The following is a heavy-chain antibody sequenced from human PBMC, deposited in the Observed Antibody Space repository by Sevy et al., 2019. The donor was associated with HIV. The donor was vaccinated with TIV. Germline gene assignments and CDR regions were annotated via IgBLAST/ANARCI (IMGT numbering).Heavy chain of an antibody. CDR1: GFTFSTYW. Sequence: GGSLRLSCAASGFTFSTYWMSWVRQAPGKGLEWVANIKQDGSEKYYVDSVKGRFTISRDNAKNSLYLQMNSLRAEDTAVYYCAREGNYYDSSGYYYPYYFDYWGQGTLVTVSS. CDR3: AREGNYYDSSGYYYPYYFDY. V-gene: IGHV3-7*01. D-gene: IGHD3-22*01. CDR2: IKQDGSEK. J-gene: IGHJ4*02.